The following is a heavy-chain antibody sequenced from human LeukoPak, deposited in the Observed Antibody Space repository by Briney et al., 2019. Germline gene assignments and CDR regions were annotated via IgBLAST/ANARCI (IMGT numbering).Heavy chain of an antibody. V-gene: IGHV4-39*07. CDR2: IYYSGST. CDR1: GGSISSSSYY. J-gene: IGHJ4*02. Sequence: SETLSLTCAVSGGSISSSSYYWGWIRQPPGKGLEWIGSIYYSGSTYYNPSLKSRVTISVDTSKNQFSLKLSSVTAADTAVYYCAQRPYYYGSGRTFDYWGQGTLVTVSS. D-gene: IGHD3-10*01. CDR3: AQRPYYYGSGRTFDY.